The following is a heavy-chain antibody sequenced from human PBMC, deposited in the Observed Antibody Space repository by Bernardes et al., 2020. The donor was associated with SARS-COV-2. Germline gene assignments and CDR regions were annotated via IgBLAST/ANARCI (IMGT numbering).Heavy chain of an antibody. Sequence: ASMKVSCKASGYTFTTYGISWVRQAPGQGLEWMGWISAYNGNTNYAQKLQGRVTMTTDTSTSTAYMELRSLRSDDTAVYYCARDFGYSYGRDGMDVWGQGTTVTVSS. CDR2: ISAYNGNT. D-gene: IGHD5-18*01. CDR3: ARDFGYSYGRDGMDV. J-gene: IGHJ6*02. CDR1: GYTFTTYG. V-gene: IGHV1-18*01.